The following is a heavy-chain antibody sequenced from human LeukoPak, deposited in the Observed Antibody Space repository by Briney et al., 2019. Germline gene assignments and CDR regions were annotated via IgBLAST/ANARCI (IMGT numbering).Heavy chain of an antibody. CDR1: GFTFSSYG. Sequence: PGGSLRLSCAASGFTFSSYGMRWVRQAPGKGLEWVAVIWFDGSIKYYADSVKGRFPISRDNSRNTLFLQMNSLRAEDTAVYYCASAAGRFDNWGQGTLVTVSS. V-gene: IGHV3-33*01. D-gene: IGHD6-19*01. J-gene: IGHJ4*02. CDR2: IWFDGSIK. CDR3: ASAAGRFDN.